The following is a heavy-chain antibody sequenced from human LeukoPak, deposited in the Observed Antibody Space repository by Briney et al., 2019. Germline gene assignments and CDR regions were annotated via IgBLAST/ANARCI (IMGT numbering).Heavy chain of an antibody. Sequence: GGSLRLSCAASGFTFSGSAMHWVRQASGKGLEWVGRIRSKANSYATAYAASVKGRFTISRDDSKSTAYLQMNSLKTEDTAVYYCTTPGRAYSYVPYYYMDVWGKGTTVTVSS. V-gene: IGHV3-73*01. CDR1: GFTFSGSA. D-gene: IGHD5-18*01. CDR2: IRSKANSYAT. CDR3: TTPGRAYSYVPYYYMDV. J-gene: IGHJ6*03.